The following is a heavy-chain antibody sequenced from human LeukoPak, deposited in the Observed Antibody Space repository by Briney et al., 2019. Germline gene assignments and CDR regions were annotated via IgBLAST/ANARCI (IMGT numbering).Heavy chain of an antibody. CDR3: ARNLWFGESSDAFDM. Sequence: ASVKVSCKASGYTFTSYYIHWVRQAPGQGLEWMGIINPSGGSTSYAQKFQGRVTMTRDMSTSTVYMELSSLRSDDTAVYYCARNLWFGESSDAFDMWGQGTMVTVSS. CDR2: INPSGGST. CDR1: GYTFTSYY. D-gene: IGHD3-10*01. J-gene: IGHJ3*02. V-gene: IGHV1-46*01.